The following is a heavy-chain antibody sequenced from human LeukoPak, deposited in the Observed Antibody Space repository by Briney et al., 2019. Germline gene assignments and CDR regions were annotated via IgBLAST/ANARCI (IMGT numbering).Heavy chain of an antibody. J-gene: IGHJ5*02. CDR1: GGSISSYY. V-gene: IGHV4-59*01. CDR2: IYYSGST. D-gene: IGHD1-26*01. Sequence: SETLSLTCTVSGGSISSYYWSWIRQPPGKGLEWIGYIYYSGSTNYNPSLKSRVTISVDTSKNQFSLKLSSVTAADTAVYYCARDACIVGATRFDPWGQGTLVTVSS. CDR3: ARDACIVGATRFDP.